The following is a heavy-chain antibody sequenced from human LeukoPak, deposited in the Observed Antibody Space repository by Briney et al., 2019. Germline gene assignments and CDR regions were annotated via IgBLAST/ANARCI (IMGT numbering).Heavy chain of an antibody. D-gene: IGHD2-2*01. V-gene: IGHV5-10-1*01. CDR2: IDPRDSYT. CDR1: GHSFSTYW. Sequence: GESLKISCKGSGHSFSTYWINWVRQRPGKGLEWMGKIDPRDSYTKYSPSFEGHVTISTDKSISTAYLQWGSLKASDTAMYYCTRTLDQDFWGQGTLVTVSS. CDR3: TRTLDQDF. J-gene: IGHJ4*02.